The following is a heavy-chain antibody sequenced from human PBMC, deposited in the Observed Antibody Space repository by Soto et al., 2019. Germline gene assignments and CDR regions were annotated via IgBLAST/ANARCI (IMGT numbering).Heavy chain of an antibody. CDR1: GGSISSSSYY. V-gene: IGHV4-39*01. CDR2: IYYSGST. J-gene: IGHJ4*02. D-gene: IGHD3-10*01. Sequence: SETLSLTCTVSGGSISSSSYYWGWIRQPPGKGLEWIGSIYYSGSTYYNPSLKSRVTISVDTSKNQFSLKLSSVTAADTAVYYCARRGSGIDYWGQGTLVTVS. CDR3: ARRGSGIDY.